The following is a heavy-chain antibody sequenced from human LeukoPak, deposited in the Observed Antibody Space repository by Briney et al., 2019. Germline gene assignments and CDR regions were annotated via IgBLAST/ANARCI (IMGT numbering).Heavy chain of an antibody. CDR1: GFTFSSFA. CDR3: AKLASSFVVDY. CDR2: ISHTGSAI. Sequence: GGSLRLSCAASGFTFSSFAMNWVRKAPGKALEWVSYISHTGSAISYAGSVKGRFTFSRDNAKNSLYLQMNSLRAEDTAVYYCAKLASSFVVDYWGQGTLVTASS. D-gene: IGHD3-10*01. J-gene: IGHJ4*02. V-gene: IGHV3-48*03.